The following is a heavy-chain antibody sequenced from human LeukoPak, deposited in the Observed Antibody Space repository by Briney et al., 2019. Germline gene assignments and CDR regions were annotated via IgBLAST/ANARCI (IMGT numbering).Heavy chain of an antibody. CDR1: GGTFSSYA. CDR2: IIPIFGTA. Sequence: GASVKVSCKASGGTFSSYAISWVRQAPGQGLEWMGGIIPIFGTANYAQKFQGRVTITTDESTSTAYMELSSLRSEDTAVYYCARDGGYDPGPFDYWGQGTLVTVSS. V-gene: IGHV1-69*05. CDR3: ARDGGYDPGPFDY. J-gene: IGHJ4*02. D-gene: IGHD5-12*01.